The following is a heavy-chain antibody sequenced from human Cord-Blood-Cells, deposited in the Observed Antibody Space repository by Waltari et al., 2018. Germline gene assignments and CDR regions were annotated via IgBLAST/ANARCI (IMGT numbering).Heavy chain of an antibody. CDR1: GQTFTSYD. V-gene: IGHV1-8*01. CDR3: ARGQVRAAAGTVSAGY. Sequence: VQLVKPPSEAQTPGTSVKVWCKASGQTFTSYDIITAHLTTGQGHEWMGWMNPNSGNTGYAQKFEGRVTMTRNISISRAYMEVSSLESGDRAVCYCARGQVRAAAGTVSAGYWGQGTLVTVSS. J-gene: IGHJ4*02. CDR2: MNPNSGNT. D-gene: IGHD6-13*01.